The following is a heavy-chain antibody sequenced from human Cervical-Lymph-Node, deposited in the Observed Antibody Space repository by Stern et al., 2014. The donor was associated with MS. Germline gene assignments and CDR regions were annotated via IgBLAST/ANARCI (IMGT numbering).Heavy chain of an antibody. CDR1: EFTFSAYS. Sequence: EVQLLESGGGLVQPGGSLRLSCAASEFTFSAYSMTWVRQAPEKGLEWVATIISSGGVTYYADSVKGRFTISRDNSKNTLILQMKSLRAEDTAVYFCAKVAYSGNALDYWGQGTLVIVSS. CDR3: AKVAYSGNALDY. V-gene: IGHV3-23*01. D-gene: IGHD4-23*01. J-gene: IGHJ4*02. CDR2: IISSGGVT.